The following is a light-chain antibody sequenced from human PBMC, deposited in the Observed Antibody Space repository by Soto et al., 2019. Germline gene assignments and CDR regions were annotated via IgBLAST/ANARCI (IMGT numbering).Light chain of an antibody. J-gene: IGKJ2*01. V-gene: IGKV3-20*01. CDR2: GAS. CDR3: QQYGSSPPYT. CDR1: RSVSSSY. Sequence: EIVLTQSPGTLSLSPGERATLSCRASRSVSSSYLAWYQQKPGQAPRLLIYGASSRATGIPDRFSGSGSGTDFTLTISRLEPEDFAVYYCQQYGSSPPYTFGQGTKLEFK.